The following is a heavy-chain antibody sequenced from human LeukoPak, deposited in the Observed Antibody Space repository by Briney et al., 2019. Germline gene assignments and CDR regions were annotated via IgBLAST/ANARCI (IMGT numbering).Heavy chain of an antibody. CDR3: ATSPETRFPYKAAFDY. Sequence: GASVKVSCKVSGYTLTELSMHWVRQAPGEGLEWMGGFDPEDGETIYAQKFQGRVTMTEDTSTDTAYMELSSLRSEDTAVYYCATSPETRFPYKAAFDYWGQGTLVTVSS. CDR1: GYTLTELS. CDR2: FDPEDGET. D-gene: IGHD1-14*01. V-gene: IGHV1-24*01. J-gene: IGHJ4*02.